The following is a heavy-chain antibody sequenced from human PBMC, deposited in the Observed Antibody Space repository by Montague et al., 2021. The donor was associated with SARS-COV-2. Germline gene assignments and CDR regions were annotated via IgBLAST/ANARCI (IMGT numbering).Heavy chain of an antibody. CDR2: INHGGST. CDR3: ARGQPPRITFGGIISYGLDV. J-gene: IGHJ6*02. D-gene: IGHD3-16*02. V-gene: IGHV4-34*01. CDR1: GGSFSGYY. Sequence: SETLSLTCAVYGGSFSGYYWTWIRQPPGKGLEWIGEINHGGSTNYNPSXXSRVTISVDTSKNQFSLKLRSVTAADTAVYYCARGQPPRITFGGIISYGLDVWGQGTTVTVSS.